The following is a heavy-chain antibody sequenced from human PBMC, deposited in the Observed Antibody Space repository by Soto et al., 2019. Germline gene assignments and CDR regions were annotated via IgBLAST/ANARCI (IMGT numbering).Heavy chain of an antibody. J-gene: IGHJ4*02. CDR1: GFNFKKFA. V-gene: IGHV3-23*01. CDR3: AKQTTTVATLDY. Sequence: PGGSLRLSCEASGFNFKKFAMGWVRQAPGEGLEWVAGISCCGGSTSYADSVKGRFTISRDNSRNTLYLQMNSLRGEDTAVYHCAKQTTTVATLDYWGQGTLVTVSS. D-gene: IGHD4-17*01. CDR2: ISCCGGST.